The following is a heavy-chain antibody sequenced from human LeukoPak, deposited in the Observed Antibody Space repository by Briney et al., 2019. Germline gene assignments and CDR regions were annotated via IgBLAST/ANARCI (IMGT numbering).Heavy chain of an antibody. J-gene: IGHJ4*02. CDR1: GLTFSSYG. CDR3: TKEGAAGGKMQFCFDY. CDR2: ISSDGNTE. D-gene: IGHD4-23*01. Sequence: PGRSLRLSCAAFGLTFSSYGMHWVRQAPGKGLEWVAVISSDGNTEYYADSVQGRFTISRDNSKNTLYLQMNSLRPEDTAMYYCTKEGAAGGKMQFCFDYWGQGTLVTVSS. V-gene: IGHV3-30*18.